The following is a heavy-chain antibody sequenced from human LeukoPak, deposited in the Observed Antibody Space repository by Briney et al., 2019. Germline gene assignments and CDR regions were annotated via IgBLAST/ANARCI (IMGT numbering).Heavy chain of an antibody. CDR3: ARDSGLARSQQHGPL. V-gene: IGHV1-69*01. Sequence: ASVKVSCKASGGTFSSYAISWVRQAPGQGLEWMGGIIPIFGTANYAQKFQGRVTITADESTSTAYMELSSLRSEDTAVYYCARDSGLARSQQHGPLWGQGTLVTVSS. CDR1: GGTFSSYA. J-gene: IGHJ4*02. D-gene: IGHD6-13*01. CDR2: IIPIFGTA.